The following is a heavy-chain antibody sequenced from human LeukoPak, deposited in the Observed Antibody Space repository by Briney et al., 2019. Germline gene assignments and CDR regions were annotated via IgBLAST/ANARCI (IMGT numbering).Heavy chain of an antibody. CDR1: GFTFSLCG. D-gene: IGHD4-23*01. CDR3: ARKDYGGNSFDY. CDR2: IWSYGSNK. V-gene: IGHV3-33*01. J-gene: IGHJ4*02. Sequence: PGGSLSLPCAASGFTFSLCGMHCARGAPGKGLEWVALIWSYGSNKYYADSVKGRFTISRDNTRNTLFLQMNSLRAEDTAVYYCARKDYGGNSFDYWGQGALVTVSS.